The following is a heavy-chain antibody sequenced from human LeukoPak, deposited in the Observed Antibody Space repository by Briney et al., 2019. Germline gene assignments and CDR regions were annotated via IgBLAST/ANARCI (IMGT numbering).Heavy chain of an antibody. J-gene: IGHJ5*02. V-gene: IGHV4-34*01. Sequence: SETLSLTCAVYGGSLSNYYWSWIRQPPGKGLEWIGEINHSGSTNYNPSLKSRVSISVDMSKNQFSLELSFVTAADTAVYYCARGPASGSNFAWFDPWGQGTLVTVSS. CDR3: ARGPASGSNFAWFDP. CDR1: GGSLSNYY. CDR2: INHSGST. D-gene: IGHD3-10*01.